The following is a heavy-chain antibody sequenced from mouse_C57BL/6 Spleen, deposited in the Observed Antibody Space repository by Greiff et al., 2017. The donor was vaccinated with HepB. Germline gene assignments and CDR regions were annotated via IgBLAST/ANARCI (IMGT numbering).Heavy chain of an antibody. Sequence: VMLVESGPGLVAPSQSLSITCTVSGFSLTSYGVHWVRQPPGKGLEWLVVIWSDGSTNYNSALKSRLSINKYNSKSQVFLKMNSHQTDDTAMYYCARHEDYAMDYWGQGTSVTVSS. CDR3: ARHEDYAMDY. J-gene: IGHJ4*01. CDR1: GFSLTSYG. V-gene: IGHV2-6-1*01. CDR2: IWSDGST.